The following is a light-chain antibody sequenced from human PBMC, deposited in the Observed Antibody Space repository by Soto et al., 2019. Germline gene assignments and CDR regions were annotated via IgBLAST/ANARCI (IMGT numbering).Light chain of an antibody. V-gene: IGKV3-15*01. Sequence: EIVMTQSPATLSVSPGERATLSCRASQSVSRNLAWYQQKPGQAPRLLIYGASTMATGIPARFSGSGSGTEFTLTISSLQSEDFAVYYCQQYNNWGTFGQGTKVEIK. CDR2: GAS. J-gene: IGKJ1*01. CDR3: QQYNNWGT. CDR1: QSVSRN.